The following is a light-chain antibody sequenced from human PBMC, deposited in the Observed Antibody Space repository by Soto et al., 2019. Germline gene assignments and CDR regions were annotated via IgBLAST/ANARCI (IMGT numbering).Light chain of an antibody. CDR3: SSYAGSKTL. CDR1: SSDVGHYNY. Sequence: QSALTQPPSASGSPGQSVTISCTGTSSDVGHYNYVSWYQQHPGKAPKLMIYEVTKRPSGVPDRFSGSKSGNTASLTVSGLQAEDEADYYCSSYAGSKTLFGGGTKVTVL. CDR2: EVT. V-gene: IGLV2-8*01. J-gene: IGLJ3*02.